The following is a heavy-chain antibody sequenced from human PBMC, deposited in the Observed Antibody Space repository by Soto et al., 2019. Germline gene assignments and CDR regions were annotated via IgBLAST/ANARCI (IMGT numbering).Heavy chain of an antibody. CDR3: ARYIPGVRYYGMDV. V-gene: IGHV3-43*01. CDR1: GFTFDDYT. CDR2: ISWDGGST. Sequence: GGSLRLSCAASGFTFDDYTMHWVRQAPGKGLEWVSLISWDGGSTYYADSVKGRFTISRDNSKNTLYLEMYSLRAEDTAVYYCARYIPGVRYYGMDVWGQGTTVTVSS. D-gene: IGHD2-2*01. J-gene: IGHJ6*02.